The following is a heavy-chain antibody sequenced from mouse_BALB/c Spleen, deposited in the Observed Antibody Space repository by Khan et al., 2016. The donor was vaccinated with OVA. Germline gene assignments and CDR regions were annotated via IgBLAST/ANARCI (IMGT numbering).Heavy chain of an antibody. D-gene: IGHD1-1*01. CDR1: GFTFSTYG. J-gene: IGHJ3*01. CDR2: VSTGGSYT. V-gene: IGHV5-6*01. CDR3: TRLAYYYDSEGFAY. Sequence: EVELVESGGDLVKPGGSLKLSCAASGFTFSTYGMSWVRQTPDKRLEWVATVSTGGSYTYYPDSVQGRFTISRDNAKNTLYLQMSDLKSEDTAMFYCTRLAYYYDSEGFAYWGQGTLVTVSA.